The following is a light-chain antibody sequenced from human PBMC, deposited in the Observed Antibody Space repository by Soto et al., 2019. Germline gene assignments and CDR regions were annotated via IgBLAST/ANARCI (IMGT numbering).Light chain of an antibody. Sequence: QSVLTQPPSASGSPGQSVTISCTGTSSDVGGYNFVSWYQQHPGKAPKLIIYEVTKRPSGVPDRFSGSKSGTSASLAISGLRAEDEADYYCATWDDSFRGLFGGGTKVTV. CDR1: SSDVGGYNF. CDR3: ATWDDSFRGL. V-gene: IGLV2-8*01. CDR2: EVT. J-gene: IGLJ3*02.